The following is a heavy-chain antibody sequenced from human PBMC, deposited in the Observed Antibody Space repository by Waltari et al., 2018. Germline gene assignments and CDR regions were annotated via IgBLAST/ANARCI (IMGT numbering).Heavy chain of an antibody. CDR3: ARGSPYSSSPPGY. J-gene: IGHJ4*02. D-gene: IGHD6-13*01. CDR1: GFTFSSYS. CDR2: IYYSGST. V-gene: IGHV4-39*07. Sequence: VQLVESGGGLVKPGGSLRLSCAASGFTFSSYSMNWVRQAPGKGLEGIGSIYYSGSTYYNPSLKSRVTISVDTSKNQFSLKLSSVTAADTAVYYCARGSPYSSSPPGYWGQGTLVTVSS.